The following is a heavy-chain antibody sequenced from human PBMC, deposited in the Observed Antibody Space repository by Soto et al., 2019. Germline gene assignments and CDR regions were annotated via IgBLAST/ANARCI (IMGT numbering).Heavy chain of an antibody. V-gene: IGHV1-24*01. CDR3: ATATIFGVANSGYFQH. Sequence: ASVKVSCKVSGYTLTELSMHWVRQAPGKGLEWMGGFDPEDGETIYAQKFQGRVTMTEDTSTDTAYMELSSLRSEDTAVYYCATATIFGVANSGYFQHWGQGTLVTV. J-gene: IGHJ1*01. CDR2: FDPEDGET. D-gene: IGHD3-3*01. CDR1: GYTLTELS.